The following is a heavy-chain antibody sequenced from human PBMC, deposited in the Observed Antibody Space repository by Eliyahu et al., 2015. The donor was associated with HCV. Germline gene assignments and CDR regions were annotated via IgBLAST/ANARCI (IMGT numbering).Heavy chain of an antibody. J-gene: IGHJ5*02. V-gene: IGHV4-59*01. CDR3: ASGGGGIAVTGTGGWFDP. CDR1: GGSITTYX. CDR2: IHYSGST. Sequence: QVQLQESGPGLVKPSETLSLTCTVXGGSITTYXWSWLRQPPGKGPEWIGYIHYSGSTNYNPSLKSRVTISLDTSKNQFSLKVTSVTAADTAMYYCASGGGGIAVTGTGGWFDPWGQGTLVTVSS. D-gene: IGHD6-19*01.